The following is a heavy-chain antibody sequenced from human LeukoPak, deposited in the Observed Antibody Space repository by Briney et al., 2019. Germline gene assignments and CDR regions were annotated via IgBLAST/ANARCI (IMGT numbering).Heavy chain of an antibody. CDR2: IYDIGST. J-gene: IGHJ3*02. Sequence: SETLSLTCTVSGGSISGHYWTWIRQPPGKGLEWIGYIYDIGSTTYNPSLKSRVTISVDTSKNQFSLKLSSVTAADTAVYYCARQPVWFGELHDAFDIWGQGTMVTVSS. D-gene: IGHD3-10*01. CDR3: ARQPVWFGELHDAFDI. V-gene: IGHV4-59*08. CDR1: GGSISGHY.